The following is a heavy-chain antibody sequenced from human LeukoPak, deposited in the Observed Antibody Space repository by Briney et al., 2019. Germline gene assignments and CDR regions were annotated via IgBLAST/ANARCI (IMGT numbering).Heavy chain of an antibody. Sequence: GSLRLSCAASGFTVSSNYMTWVRQAPGKGLEWVSIIYSGGTTYYADSVKGRFTISRDNSKNTLYLQVKSLRAEDTAVYYCARLVRDAFDIWGQGTMVTVSS. CDR2: IYSGGTT. V-gene: IGHV3-53*01. J-gene: IGHJ3*02. CDR3: ARLVRDAFDI. CDR1: GFTVSSNY.